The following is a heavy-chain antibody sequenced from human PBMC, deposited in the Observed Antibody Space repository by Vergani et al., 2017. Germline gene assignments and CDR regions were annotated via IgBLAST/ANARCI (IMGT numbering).Heavy chain of an antibody. Sequence: QVQLQESGPGLVKPSQTLSLTCTVSGGSISSGDYYWSWIRQPPGKGLEWIGYIYYSGSTYYNPSLKSLVTISVDTSKNQFSLKLSSVTAAATAVYYCARGITMIVVVTSEGSWFDPWGQGTLVTVSS. CDR1: GGSISSGDYY. CDR3: ARGITMIVVVTSEGSWFDP. J-gene: IGHJ5*02. D-gene: IGHD3-22*01. CDR2: IYYSGST. V-gene: IGHV4-30-4*01.